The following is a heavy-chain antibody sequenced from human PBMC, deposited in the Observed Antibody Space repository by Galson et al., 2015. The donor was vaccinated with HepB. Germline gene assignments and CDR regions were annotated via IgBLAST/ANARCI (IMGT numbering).Heavy chain of an antibody. CDR3: AKDLKQWLGYYYYGMDV. D-gene: IGHD6-19*01. CDR2: ISYDGSNK. J-gene: IGHJ6*02. V-gene: IGHV3-30*18. Sequence: SLRLSCAASGFTFSSYGMHWVRQAPGKGLEWVAVISYDGSNKYYADSVKGRFTISRDNSKNTLYLQMNSLRAEDTAVYYCAKDLKQWLGYYYYGMDVWGQGTTVTVSS. CDR1: GFTFSSYG.